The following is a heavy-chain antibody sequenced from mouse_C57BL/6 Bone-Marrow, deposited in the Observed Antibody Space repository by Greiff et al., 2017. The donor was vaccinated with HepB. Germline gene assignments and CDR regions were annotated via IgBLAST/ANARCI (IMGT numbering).Heavy chain of an antibody. D-gene: IGHD2-12*01. CDR3: ARLRRRDAMDH. Sequence: QVQLQQPGAELVKPGASVKLSCKASGYTFTSYWMHWVKQRPGQGLEWIGMIHPNSGSTNYNEKFKSKATLTVDKSSSTAYMQLSSLTSEDSAVYYCARLRRRDAMDHWGQGTSVTVSS. J-gene: IGHJ4*01. V-gene: IGHV1-64*01. CDR1: GYTFTSYW. CDR2: IHPNSGST.